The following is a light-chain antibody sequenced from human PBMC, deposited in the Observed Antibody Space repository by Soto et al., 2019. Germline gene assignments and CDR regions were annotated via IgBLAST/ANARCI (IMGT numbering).Light chain of an antibody. J-gene: IGKJ5*01. CDR3: QQYNSWPPIT. V-gene: IGKV3-15*01. CDR1: QSARPK. Sequence: TIYVSPRVGAEPSWXPIQSARPKLAWHGQKSXQGPMLLIYGASTXASRIPDRFSGSGSGTEFTLTTSSMQSEDFAVYYCQQYNSWPPITFGQGTRLEI. CDR2: GAS.